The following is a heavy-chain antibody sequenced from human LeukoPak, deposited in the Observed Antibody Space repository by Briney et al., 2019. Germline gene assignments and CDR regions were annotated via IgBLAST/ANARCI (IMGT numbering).Heavy chain of an antibody. D-gene: IGHD1-26*01. CDR3: LTRYQLSGNYYEY. J-gene: IGHJ4*02. CDR1: GFTFSSYS. Sequence: GGSLRLSCAASGFTFSSYSMNWVRQASGKGLEWVGRIRSKANNYATTYAASVKGRFTISRDDSKNTAYLQMNSLKTEDTAVYYCLTRYQLSGNYYEYWGQGTLVTVSS. V-gene: IGHV3-73*01. CDR2: IRSKANNYAT.